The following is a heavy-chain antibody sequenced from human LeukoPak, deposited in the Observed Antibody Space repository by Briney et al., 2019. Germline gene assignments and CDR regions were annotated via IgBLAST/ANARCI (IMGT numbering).Heavy chain of an antibody. Sequence: GGSLRLSCAASGFTFSSYEMNWVRQAPGKGLEWVSYISSSGSTIYYADSVKGRFTISRDNSKNTLYLQMNSLRAEDTAVYYCAKEAAGYSSGYFDYWGQGTLVTVSS. V-gene: IGHV3-48*03. CDR2: ISSSGSTI. CDR1: GFTFSSYE. CDR3: AKEAAGYSSGYFDY. J-gene: IGHJ4*02. D-gene: IGHD6-19*01.